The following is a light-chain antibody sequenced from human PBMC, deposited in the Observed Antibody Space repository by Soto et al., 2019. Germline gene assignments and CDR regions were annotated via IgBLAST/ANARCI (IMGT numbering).Light chain of an antibody. J-gene: IGLJ1*01. Sequence: QSALTQPPSASGSPGQTVAISCTGTSSDVGAYNYVSWYQQHPGKAPKLMIYDVIQRPSGVPARFFGSKSGNTASLTVSGLQPEDEADYYCCSYTTSSTYVFGTGTKVTVL. CDR1: SSDVGAYNY. CDR3: CSYTTSSTYV. V-gene: IGLV2-8*01. CDR2: DVI.